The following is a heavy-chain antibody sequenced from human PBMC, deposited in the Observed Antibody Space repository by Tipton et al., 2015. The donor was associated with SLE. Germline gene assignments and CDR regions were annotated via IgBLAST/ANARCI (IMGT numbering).Heavy chain of an antibody. D-gene: IGHD2-15*01. Sequence: SLRLSCAASGFTFDDYAMHWVRQAPGKGLEWVSGISWNSGSIGYADSVKGRFTISRDNAKNSLYLQMNSLRAEDTALYYCAREGHIVVVVAAPRAYYGMDVWGQGTTVTVSS. CDR1: GFTFDDYA. V-gene: IGHV3-9*01. CDR2: ISWNSGSI. CDR3: AREGHIVVVVAAPRAYYGMDV. J-gene: IGHJ6*02.